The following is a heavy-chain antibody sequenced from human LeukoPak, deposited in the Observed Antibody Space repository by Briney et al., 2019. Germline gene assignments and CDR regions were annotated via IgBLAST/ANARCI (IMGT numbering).Heavy chain of an antibody. V-gene: IGHV4-38-2*02. CDR3: ARGMPVSSGYLPLDY. D-gene: IGHD3-22*01. J-gene: IGHJ4*02. CDR2: IYHSGST. CDR1: GYSISSGYY. Sequence: SETLSLTCTVSGYSISSGYYWGWIRQPPGKGLEWIGSIYHSGSTYYNPSLKSRVTISVDTSKNQFSLKLSSVTAADTAVYYCARGMPVSSGYLPLDYWGQGTLVTVSS.